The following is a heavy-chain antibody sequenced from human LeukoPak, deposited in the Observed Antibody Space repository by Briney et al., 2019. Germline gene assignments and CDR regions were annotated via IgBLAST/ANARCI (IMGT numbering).Heavy chain of an antibody. V-gene: IGHV1-2*02. CDR2: INANSGST. CDR1: GYTFTSYY. CDR3: ARSHVDIVATGGFDH. J-gene: IGHJ5*02. Sequence: RASVTVSCTASGYTFTSYYMHWVRQAPGQGLEWMGWINANSGSTNYAQTLQGRVTMTRATSINTAYMELSRLRSDDTAVYYCARSHVDIVATGGFDHWGQGTLVTVSS. D-gene: IGHD5-12*01.